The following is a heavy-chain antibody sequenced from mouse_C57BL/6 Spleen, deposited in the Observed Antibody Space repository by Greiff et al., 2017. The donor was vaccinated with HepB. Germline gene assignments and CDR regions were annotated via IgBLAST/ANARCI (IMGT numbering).Heavy chain of an antibody. CDR2: IDPSDSYT. CDR3: ARLGGFDY. D-gene: IGHD3-3*01. J-gene: IGHJ2*01. CDR1: GYTFTSYW. V-gene: IGHV1-69*01. Sequence: QVQLQQPGAELVMPGASVKLSCKASGYTFTSYWMHWVKQRPGQGLEWIGEIDPSDSYTNYNQKFKGKSTLTGDKSSSTAYMQLCSLTSEDSAVYYCARLGGFDYWGQGTTLTVSS.